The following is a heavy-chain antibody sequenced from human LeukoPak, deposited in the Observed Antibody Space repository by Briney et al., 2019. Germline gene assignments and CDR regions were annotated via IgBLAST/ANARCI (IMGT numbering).Heavy chain of an antibody. D-gene: IGHD3-22*01. Sequence: SVKVSCKASGGTFSSYAISWVRQAPGQGLEWMGGIIPIFGTANYAQKFQGRVTITADESTSTAYMELSSLRSEDTAVYYCARDRYYDSSGYYPRLDDHWGQGTLVTVSS. CDR3: ARDRYYDSSGYYPRLDDH. CDR1: GGTFSSYA. V-gene: IGHV1-69*13. J-gene: IGHJ4*02. CDR2: IIPIFGTA.